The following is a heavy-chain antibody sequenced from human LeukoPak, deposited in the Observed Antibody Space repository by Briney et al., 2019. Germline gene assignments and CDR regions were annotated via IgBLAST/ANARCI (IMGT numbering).Heavy chain of an antibody. V-gene: IGHV3-33*08. Sequence: GGSLRLSCAASGFIFSSYGMHWVRQAPGKGLGWVAVIWSDGSSKYYSDSVKGRVTISRDNSKNTVYLQMNSLRAEDTAMYYCAREGGRVGAPLDYWGQGTLVTVSS. D-gene: IGHD1-26*01. CDR1: GFIFSSYG. CDR3: AREGGRVGAPLDY. CDR2: IWSDGSSK. J-gene: IGHJ4*02.